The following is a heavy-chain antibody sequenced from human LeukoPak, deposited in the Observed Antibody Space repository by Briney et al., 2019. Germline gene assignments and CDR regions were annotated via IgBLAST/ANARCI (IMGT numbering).Heavy chain of an antibody. CDR3: TSPGYSSGWEGGFDS. V-gene: IGHV3-74*01. D-gene: IGHD6-19*01. CDR1: GFTFSRYW. Sequence: GGSLRLSCVASGFTFSRYWMHWVRQAPGKGLVWVSRINSDGITTCYADSVKGRFTISRDNAKNTLYLQMNSLRVEDTAVYYCTSPGYSSGWEGGFDSWGQGTMVTVSS. CDR2: INSDGITT. J-gene: IGHJ3*02.